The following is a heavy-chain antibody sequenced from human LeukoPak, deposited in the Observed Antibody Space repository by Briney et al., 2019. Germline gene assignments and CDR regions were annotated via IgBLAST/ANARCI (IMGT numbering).Heavy chain of an antibody. CDR2: ISSSSSTI. CDR1: GFTFSSYS. J-gene: IGHJ4*02. D-gene: IGHD3-3*01. CDR3: ARVQYFGVVIPFDY. V-gene: IGHV3-48*04. Sequence: PGGSLRLSCAASGFTFSSYSMNWVRQAPGKGLEWVSYISSSSSTIYYADSVKGRFTISRDNAKNSLYLQMNSLRAEDTAVYYCARVQYFGVVIPFDYWGQGTLVTVSS.